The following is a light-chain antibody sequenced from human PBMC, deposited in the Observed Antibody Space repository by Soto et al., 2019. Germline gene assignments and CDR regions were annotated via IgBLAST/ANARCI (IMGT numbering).Light chain of an antibody. CDR2: EVS. Sequence: DVVMTQSPLSLPVTLGQPASISCRSSQSLIHSDGSTYLSWFQQRPGQSPRRLIDEVSDRDSGVPDRCSGSGSGTDFTLKISMVEAEDVGVYYCMQGTNWPWTFGQGTEVEIK. CDR3: MQGTNWPWT. J-gene: IGKJ1*01. V-gene: IGKV2-30*02. CDR1: QSLIHSDGSTY.